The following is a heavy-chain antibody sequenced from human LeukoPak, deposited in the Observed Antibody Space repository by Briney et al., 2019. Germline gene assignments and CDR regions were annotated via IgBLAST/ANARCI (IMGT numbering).Heavy chain of an antibody. D-gene: IGHD1-20*01. Sequence: PSETLSPTCTVSAGSISSYYWSWIRQPPGKGLEWIGYIFYSGSTNYNPSLKSRVTISVDTSKNQFSLKLNSVTAADTAVYYCARVEYNWNDVASLDYWGQGTLVTVSS. CDR2: IFYSGST. CDR3: ARVEYNWNDVASLDY. J-gene: IGHJ4*02. CDR1: AGSISSYY. V-gene: IGHV4-59*01.